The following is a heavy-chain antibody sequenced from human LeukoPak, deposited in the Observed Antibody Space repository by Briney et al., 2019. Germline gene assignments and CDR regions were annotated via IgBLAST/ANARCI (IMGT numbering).Heavy chain of an antibody. D-gene: IGHD2-21*02. Sequence: TGGSLRLSCAASGFTFRNYVMSGVPQAPGEGLEGVANTNQDGSEKYHMHSVKGRVTISRDNSQNPPYLQKNTLRPEHTAAYNSARELLLGPGKYFQDWGQGTLVTVSS. CDR1: GFTFRNYV. J-gene: IGHJ1*01. CDR3: ARELLLGPGKYFQD. CDR2: TNQDGSEK. V-gene: IGHV3-7*01.